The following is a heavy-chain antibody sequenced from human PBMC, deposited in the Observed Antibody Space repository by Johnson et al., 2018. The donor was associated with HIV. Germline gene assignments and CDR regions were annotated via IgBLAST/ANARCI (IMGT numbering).Heavy chain of an antibody. Sequence: QVQLVESGGGVVQPGGSLRLSCAASGFTFSDYYMTWIRQTPGKGLECLAYISTSGSSIYYTDSVKGRVTISRDNSKNTLYLQMNSLRAEDTAVYYCARDHLRRSHAFDIWGQGTMVTVSS. CDR2: ISTSGSSI. CDR1: GFTFSDYY. J-gene: IGHJ3*02. V-gene: IGHV3-11*01. CDR3: ARDHLRRSHAFDI. D-gene: IGHD2-15*01.